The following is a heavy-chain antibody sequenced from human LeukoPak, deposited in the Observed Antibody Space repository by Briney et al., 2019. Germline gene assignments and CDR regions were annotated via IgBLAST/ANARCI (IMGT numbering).Heavy chain of an antibody. CDR1: GYTFTSYD. CDR2: MNPNSGNT. J-gene: IGHJ4*02. V-gene: IGHV1-8*01. CDR3: ARAGTYDYVWGTFYY. D-gene: IGHD3-16*01. Sequence: GASVKVSCKASGYTFTSYDINWVRQATGQGLEWMGWMNPNSGNTGYAQKFQGRVTMTRNTSISTAYMDLSSLRSEDTAVYYCARAGTYDYVWGTFYYWGQGTLVTVSS.